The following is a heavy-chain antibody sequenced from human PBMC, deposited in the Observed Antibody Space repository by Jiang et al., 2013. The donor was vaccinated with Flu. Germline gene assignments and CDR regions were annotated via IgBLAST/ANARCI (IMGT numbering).Heavy chain of an antibody. J-gene: IGHJ4*02. Sequence: GPGLVKPAETLSLTCAVSGYSISSGFFSGWIRQPPGKGLEWIGSMYHSDTISHSGTTYYNPSLKSRATISVDPSKNQFSLKLSSVTAADTAVYYCARWAAMDLYFDYWGQGALVTVSS. CDR3: ARWAAMDLYFDY. CDR1: GYSISSGFF. V-gene: IGHV4-38-2*01. CDR2: MYHSDTISHSGTT. D-gene: IGHD5-18*01.